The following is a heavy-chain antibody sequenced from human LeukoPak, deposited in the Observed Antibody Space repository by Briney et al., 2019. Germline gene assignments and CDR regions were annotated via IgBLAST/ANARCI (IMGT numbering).Heavy chain of an antibody. CDR1: GGTFSSYA. CDR2: IIPIFGTA. D-gene: IGHD3-10*01. Sequence: SVKVSYKASGGTFSSYAISWVRQAPGQGLEWMGGIIPIFGTANYAQKFQGRVTITPDKSTSTAYMELSRLRSEDTAVYYCARGLLWFGELLRYGMDVWGKGTTVTVSS. V-gene: IGHV1-69*06. CDR3: ARGLLWFGELLRYGMDV. J-gene: IGHJ6*04.